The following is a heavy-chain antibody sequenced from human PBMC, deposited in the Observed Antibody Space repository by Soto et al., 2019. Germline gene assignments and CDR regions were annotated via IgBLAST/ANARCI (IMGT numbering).Heavy chain of an antibody. CDR2: IYPGDSDT. D-gene: IGHD2-15*01. J-gene: IGHJ3*02. CDR3: ARLAVGLRGDDAFDI. V-gene: IGHV5-51*01. CDR1: GYSFTSYW. Sequence: PGESLKISCKGSGYSFTSYWIGWVRQMPGKGLEWMGIIYPGDSDTRYSPSFQGQVTISADKSISTAYLQWSSLKASDTAMYYCARLAVGLRGDDAFDIWGQGTMVTVSS.